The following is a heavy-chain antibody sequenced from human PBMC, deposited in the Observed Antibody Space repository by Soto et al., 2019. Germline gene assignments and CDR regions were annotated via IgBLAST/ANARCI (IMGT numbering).Heavy chain of an antibody. CDR2: TYYRSKWFS. J-gene: IGHJ3*01. CDR1: GDIVSSNSAS. CDR3: TRVKAVDGYPFDF. V-gene: IGHV6-1*01. Sequence: SQTLSLTCAISGDIVSSNSASWNWIRQSPSRGLEWLGRTYYRSKWFSDYAVSVKSRITITPDTSKNQFSLQLSSVTPEDTAMYYCTRVKAVDGYPFDFWGQGTMVTVSS. D-gene: IGHD6-19*01.